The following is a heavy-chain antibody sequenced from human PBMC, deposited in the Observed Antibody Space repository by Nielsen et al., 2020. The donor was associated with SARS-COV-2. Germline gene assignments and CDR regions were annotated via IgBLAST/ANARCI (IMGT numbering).Heavy chain of an antibody. J-gene: IGHJ5*02. D-gene: IGHD3-10*01. CDR3: AKDIPDYGSGMINHGFDP. CDR1: GFTFDDYA. V-gene: IGHV3-9*01. CDR2: ISWNSGSI. Sequence: GGSLRLSCAASGFTFDDYAMHWVRQAPGKDLEWVSGISWNSGSIGYADSVKGRFTISRDNAKNSLYLQMNSLRAEDTALYYCAKDIPDYGSGMINHGFDPWGQGTLVTVSS.